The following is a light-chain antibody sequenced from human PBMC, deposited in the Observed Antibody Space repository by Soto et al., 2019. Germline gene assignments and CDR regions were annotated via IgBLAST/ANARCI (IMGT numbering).Light chain of an antibody. Sequence: SSELTQPPSVSVAPGQTARITCGEKNIGSYSVHWYQQRPGQAPVLVVYDDSDRPSGIPERFSGSNSGNTATLTISRVEAGDEADYYCQLWDSSSDHPVFGGGTKLTVL. CDR3: QLWDSSSDHPV. V-gene: IGLV3-21*02. CDR2: DDS. J-gene: IGLJ2*01. CDR1: NIGSYS.